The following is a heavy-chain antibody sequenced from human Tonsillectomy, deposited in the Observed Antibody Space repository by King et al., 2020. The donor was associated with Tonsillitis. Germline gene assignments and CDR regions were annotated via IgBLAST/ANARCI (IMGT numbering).Heavy chain of an antibody. J-gene: IGHJ6*02. D-gene: IGHD2-2*02. CDR1: GFTFSSYG. CDR3: AREQVVPAAIDSYYYYGMDV. Sequence: VQLVESGGGVVQPGRSLRLSCAASGFTFSSYGMHWVRQAPGKGLEWVAVIWYDGSNKYYADSVKGRFTISRDNSKNTLYLQMNSLRAEDTAVYYCAREQVVPAAIDSYYYYGMDVWGQGTTVTVSS. V-gene: IGHV3-33*01. CDR2: IWYDGSNK.